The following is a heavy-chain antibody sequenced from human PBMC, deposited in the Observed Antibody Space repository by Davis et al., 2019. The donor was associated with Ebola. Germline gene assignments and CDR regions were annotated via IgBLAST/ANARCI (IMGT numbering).Heavy chain of an antibody. CDR1: GGSFSGYY. Sequence: SETLSLTCAVYGGSFSGYYWSWIRQPPGKGLEWIGEIYHSGSTNYNPSLKSRVTISVDKSKNQFSLKLSSVTAADTAVYYCARGHYYGSGSYYNGAFDIWGQGTMVTVSS. V-gene: IGHV4-34*01. D-gene: IGHD3-10*01. J-gene: IGHJ3*02. CDR3: ARGHYYGSGSYYNGAFDI. CDR2: IYHSGST.